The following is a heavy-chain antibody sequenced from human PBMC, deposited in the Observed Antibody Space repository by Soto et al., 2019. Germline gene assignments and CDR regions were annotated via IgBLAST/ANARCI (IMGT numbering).Heavy chain of an antibody. CDR2: VLPITGPS. D-gene: IGHD5-12*01. CDR3: ATIRVRGGPLRFED. CDR1: GGLFSVFS. V-gene: IGHV1-69*06. Sequence: QVQLVQSGAEVKKPGSSVKVSCKTSGGLFSVFSFNWVRQAPGQGLEWMGGVLPITGPSDYAQKFQGRLTITADRSTSTIYMELSRLTSDDTANYYCATIRVRGGPLRFEDGGQGTLISVSS. J-gene: IGHJ4*01.